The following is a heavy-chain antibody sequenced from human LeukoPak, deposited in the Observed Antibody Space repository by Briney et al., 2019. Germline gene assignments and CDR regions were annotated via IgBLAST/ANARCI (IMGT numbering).Heavy chain of an antibody. D-gene: IGHD4-17*01. CDR1: GGSFSGYY. CDR3: ARAPPTTVTTRWFDP. Sequence: SETLSLTCAVYGGSFSGYYWSWIRQPPGKGLEWIGEINHSGSTNYNPSLKSRVTISVDTSKNQFSLKLSSVTAADTAVYYCARAPPTTVTTRWFDPWGQGTLVTVSS. J-gene: IGHJ5*02. CDR2: INHSGST. V-gene: IGHV4-34*01.